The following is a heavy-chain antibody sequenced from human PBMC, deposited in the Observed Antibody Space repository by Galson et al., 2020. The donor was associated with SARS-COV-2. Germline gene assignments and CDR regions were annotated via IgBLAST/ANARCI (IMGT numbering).Heavy chain of an antibody. CDR2: INPSSGGT. V-gene: IGHV1-46*01. Sequence: ASVKVSCKASGYTFTSYYMHWVRQAPGQGLEWMGAINPSSGGTNYAQKFQGRVTMTRDTSTSTVYMELPSLRSEDTAVYYCARLDSSWGQGTLVTVSS. J-gene: IGHJ5*02. D-gene: IGHD1-1*01. CDR3: ARLDSS. CDR1: GYTFTSYY.